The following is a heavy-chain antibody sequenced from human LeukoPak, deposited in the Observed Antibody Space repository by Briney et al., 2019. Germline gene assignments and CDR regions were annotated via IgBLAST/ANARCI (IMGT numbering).Heavy chain of an antibody. CDR3: ARASAVAGTRHY. CDR1: GFTFSRYW. Sequence: GGSLRLSCAASGFTFSRYWMNWVRQAPGKGLEWVSSISSSSSYIYYADSVKGRFTISRDNAKNSLYLQMNSLRAEDTAVYYCARASAVAGTRHYWGQGTLVTVSS. J-gene: IGHJ4*02. CDR2: ISSSSSYI. V-gene: IGHV3-21*01. D-gene: IGHD6-19*01.